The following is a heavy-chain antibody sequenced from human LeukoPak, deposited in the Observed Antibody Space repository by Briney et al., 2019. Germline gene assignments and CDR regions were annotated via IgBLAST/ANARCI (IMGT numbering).Heavy chain of an antibody. J-gene: IGHJ4*02. CDR2: VIPIFGTA. Sequence: SVKGSFKGSGGTFSSYGISWGGQGPGQGLGWMGGVIPIFGTANYAQKFQGRVTITTDESTSTAYMELSSLRSEDTAVYYCARSPVAGTTLVPDYWGQGTLVTVSS. CDR1: GGTFSSYG. CDR3: ARSPVAGTTLVPDY. D-gene: IGHD1-7*01. V-gene: IGHV1-69*05.